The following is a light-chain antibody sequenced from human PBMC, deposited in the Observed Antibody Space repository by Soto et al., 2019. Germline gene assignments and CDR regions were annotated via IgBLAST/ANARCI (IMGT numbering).Light chain of an antibody. V-gene: IGKV1-5*01. CDR3: QHMRT. CDR2: DAS. CDR1: QNINNW. J-gene: IGKJ1*01. Sequence: DIQMTQSPSTLSASIGXRVTITCRASQNINNWIAWYQQKPGKAPKFLIYDASTLESGVPSRFSGSGFGTELSLTISSLQPDDFGSYYCQHMRTFGQGTKVDIK.